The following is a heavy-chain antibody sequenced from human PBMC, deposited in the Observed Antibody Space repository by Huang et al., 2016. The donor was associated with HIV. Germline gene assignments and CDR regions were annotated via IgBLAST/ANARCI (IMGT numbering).Heavy chain of an antibody. CDR3: ARQWTILEWLLGLDV. J-gene: IGHJ6*02. V-gene: IGHV4-34*02. D-gene: IGHD3-3*01. CDR2: VHDNGAT. Sequence: QMQLQQRGAGLLKPSETLSLTCGVSGGSFTGNYLTWIRKAPGQGLEWIGEVHDNGATNDNPSLNGRVTISRDKSNRELSLNLRSVTAADTAVYYCARQWTILEWLLGLDVWGQGTTVIVSS. CDR1: GGSFTGNY.